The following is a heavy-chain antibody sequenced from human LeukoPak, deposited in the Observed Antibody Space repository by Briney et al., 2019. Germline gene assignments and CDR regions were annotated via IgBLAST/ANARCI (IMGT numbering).Heavy chain of an antibody. V-gene: IGHV4-61*01. Sequence: PSQTLSLTCSVSGGSISSDYYWSWLRQPPGKGLEWIGYIYYSGSTNYNPSLESRVTISVDTSKNQFSLKLSSVTAADTAVYYCARDWRYSYGLGAFDIWGQGTMVTVSS. CDR3: ARDWRYSYGLGAFDI. J-gene: IGHJ3*02. CDR2: IYYSGST. CDR1: GGSISSDYY. D-gene: IGHD5-18*01.